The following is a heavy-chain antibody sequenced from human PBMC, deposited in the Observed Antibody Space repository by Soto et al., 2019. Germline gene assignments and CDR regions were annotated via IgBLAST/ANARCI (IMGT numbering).Heavy chain of an antibody. D-gene: IGHD3-22*01. J-gene: IGHJ4*01. V-gene: IGHV4-59*08. CDR3: ARLYYDGSGYYYFDS. CDR1: GSSISRYC. CDR2: IYNGAIT. Sequence: SETLSLTCTVSGSSISRYCWSWIRQPPGKGLQCIGYIYNGAITNYNPSLESRVTMSMDTSNNQFSLKVTSVTAADTAVYYCARLYYDGSGYYYFDSWGHGTLVTVSS.